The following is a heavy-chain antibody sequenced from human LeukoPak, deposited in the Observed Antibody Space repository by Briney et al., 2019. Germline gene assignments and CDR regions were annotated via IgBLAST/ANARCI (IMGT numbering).Heavy chain of an antibody. CDR3: ARDAYYWLDWSGPLYYYYYMDV. CDR2: IYTSGST. J-gene: IGHJ6*03. CDR1: GGSISSYY. D-gene: IGHD3-3*01. V-gene: IGHV4-4*07. Sequence: PSETLSLTCTVSGGSISSYYWSWLRQPAGKGLEWIGRIYTSGSTNYNPSLKSRVTMSVDTSKNQFSLKLSSVTAADTAVYYCARDAYYWLDWSGPLYYYYYMDVWAKGPRSPSP.